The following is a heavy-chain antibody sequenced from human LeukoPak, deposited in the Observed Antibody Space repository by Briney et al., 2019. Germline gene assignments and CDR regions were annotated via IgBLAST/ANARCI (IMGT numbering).Heavy chain of an antibody. J-gene: IGHJ4*02. CDR2: VYHSGIT. D-gene: IGHD5-18*01. Sequence: SETLSLTCTVSGGSITNTNYYWAWIRQPPGEGLEWIGSVYHSGITYYTPSLKSRVSISVDTSKNQFSLKLSSVTAADTAVYYCARDRNGYSYGPRFDYWGQGTLVTVSS. V-gene: IGHV4-39*07. CDR3: ARDRNGYSYGPRFDY. CDR1: GGSITNTNYY.